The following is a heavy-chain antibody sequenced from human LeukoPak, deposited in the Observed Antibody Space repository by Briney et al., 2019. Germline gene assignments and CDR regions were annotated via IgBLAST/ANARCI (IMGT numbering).Heavy chain of an antibody. CDR3: AKDKVSAAVPVRSFDY. V-gene: IGHV3-74*01. CDR1: GFTFRNYW. D-gene: IGHD6-13*01. Sequence: GGSLRLSCAASGFTFRNYWLHWVRQAPGKGLVWVSRINSDGSSTTYADSVKGRFTISRDNAKNTLFLQMNSLRAEDTAVYYCAKDKVSAAVPVRSFDYWGQGTLVTVSS. CDR2: INSDGSST. J-gene: IGHJ4*02.